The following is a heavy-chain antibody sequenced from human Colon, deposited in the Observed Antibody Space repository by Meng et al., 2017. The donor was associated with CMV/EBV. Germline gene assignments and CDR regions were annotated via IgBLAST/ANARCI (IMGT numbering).Heavy chain of an antibody. CDR3: ARAKVPAAICCFDY. CDR2: IRYDGSNK. Sequence: GGSLRLSCAASGFTFSSYGMHWVRQAPGKGLEWVAFIRYDGSNKYYADSVKGRFTISRDNSKNTLYLQMNSLRAEDTAVYYCARAKVPAAICCFDYWGQGTLVTVSS. D-gene: IGHD2-2*01. V-gene: IGHV3-30*02. J-gene: IGHJ4*02. CDR1: GFTFSSYG.